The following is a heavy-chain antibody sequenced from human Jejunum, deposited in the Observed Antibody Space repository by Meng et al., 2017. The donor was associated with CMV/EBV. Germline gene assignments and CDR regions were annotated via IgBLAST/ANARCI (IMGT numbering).Heavy chain of an antibody. J-gene: IGHJ4*02. CDR3: ARGSTGWYGGVDD. CDR2: NYHTEDT. D-gene: IGHD6-19*01. CDR1: GVSVNSDNW. Sequence: CAVSGVSVNSDNWWRLVRQPPGKGLEWIGENYHTEDTEYNSSLRSRLTISIDKSRNQFSLKLISVTATDTAVYYCARGSTGWYGGVDDWGQGTLVTVSS. V-gene: IGHV4/OR15-8*02.